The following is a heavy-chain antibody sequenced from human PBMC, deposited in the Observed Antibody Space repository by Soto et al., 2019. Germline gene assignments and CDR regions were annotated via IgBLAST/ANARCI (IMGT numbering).Heavy chain of an antibody. Sequence: HVQLQESGPGLVKPSQTLSLTCTVSGGSISSGGYYWSWIRQHPGKGLEWIVYSYYSGSTYYNPSLKSRVTISVDTSKNQFSLKLSSVTAADTAVYYCASGPYPGVGRYWGQGTLVTVSS. CDR2: SYYSGST. V-gene: IGHV4-31*03. CDR1: GGSISSGGYY. D-gene: IGHD3-10*01. CDR3: ASGPYPGVGRY. J-gene: IGHJ4*02.